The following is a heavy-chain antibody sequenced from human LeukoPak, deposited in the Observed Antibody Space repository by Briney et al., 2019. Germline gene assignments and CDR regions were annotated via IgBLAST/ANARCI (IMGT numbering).Heavy chain of an antibody. J-gene: IGHJ4*02. CDR2: IDPSDSYT. Sequence: GESLKISCQGSGYTFIDYWISWVRQMPGKGLEWMGKIDPSDSYTKYSPSFQGHVTISADKSINTAYLQWSSLKASDTAMYYRARLDRYGDFWGQGTPVTVSS. D-gene: IGHD3-9*01. CDR3: ARLDRYGDF. CDR1: GYTFIDYW. V-gene: IGHV5-10-1*01.